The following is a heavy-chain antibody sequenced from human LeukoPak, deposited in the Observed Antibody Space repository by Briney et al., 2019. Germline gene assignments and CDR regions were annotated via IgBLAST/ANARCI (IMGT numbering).Heavy chain of an antibody. V-gene: IGHV3-23*01. D-gene: IGHD6-6*01. J-gene: IGHJ6*02. CDR1: GFTFSSYA. CDR2: ISGSGGST. CDR3: AKDPDSGSGGYYYYGMDV. Sequence: GGSLRLSCAASGFTFSSYAMSWVRQAPGKGLEWVSAISGSGGSTYYADSVKGRFTISRDNSKNTLYLQMNSLRAEDTAVYYCAKDPDSGSGGYYYYGMDVWGQGTMVTVSS.